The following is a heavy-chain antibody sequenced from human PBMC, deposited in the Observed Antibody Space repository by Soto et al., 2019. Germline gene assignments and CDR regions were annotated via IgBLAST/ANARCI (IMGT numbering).Heavy chain of an antibody. CDR1: GFTFSSCA. Sequence: EVQLLESGGGLVQPGGSLGVSCAASGFTFSSCAMGWVRQAPGKGLEWVSDIIDSGASTYYADSVKGRFTISRDNSKSTLYLQMNSLRAEDTALYYCAKGRSYYYYYGVDVWGQGTTVTVSS. J-gene: IGHJ6*02. CDR3: AKGRSYYYYYGVDV. CDR2: IIDSGAST. V-gene: IGHV3-23*01.